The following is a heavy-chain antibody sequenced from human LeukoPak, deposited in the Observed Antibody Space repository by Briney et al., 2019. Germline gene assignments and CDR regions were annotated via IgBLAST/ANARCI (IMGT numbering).Heavy chain of an antibody. J-gene: IGHJ6*02. CDR3: AKNVEPPGSFYGMDV. CDR1: GYTLTELS. V-gene: IGHV1-24*01. D-gene: IGHD1-1*01. Sequence: GASVKVSCKVSGYTLTELSMHWVRQAPGKGLEWMGGFDPEDGETIYAQKFQGRVTMTEDTSTDTAYMELRSLRSDDTAVYYCAKNVEPPGSFYGMDVWGQGTTVTVSS. CDR2: FDPEDGET.